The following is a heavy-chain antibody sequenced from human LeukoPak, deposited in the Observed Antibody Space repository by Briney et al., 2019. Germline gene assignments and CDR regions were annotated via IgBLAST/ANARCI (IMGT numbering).Heavy chain of an antibody. CDR3: ARDLRGYFDWLSNFDY. CDR1: GGSISSGGYY. CDR2: IYYSGST. J-gene: IGHJ4*02. V-gene: IGHV4-31*03. D-gene: IGHD3-9*01. Sequence: SETLSLTCTVSGGSISSGGYYWSWIRQHPGKGLEWIGYIYYSGSTYYNPSLKSRVTILVDTSKNQFSLKLSSVTAADTAVYYCARDLRGYFDWLSNFDYWGQGTLVTVSS.